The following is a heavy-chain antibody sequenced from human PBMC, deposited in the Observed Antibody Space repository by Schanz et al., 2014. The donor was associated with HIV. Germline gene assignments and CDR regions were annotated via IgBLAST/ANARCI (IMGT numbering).Heavy chain of an antibody. CDR3: ARGLTRYSSGWYHFDY. CDR1: GFTFSRYT. CDR2: ITPTGVFI. Sequence: EVQLVESGGGLVKPGESLRLSCAASGFTFSRYTMSWVRQAPGKGLEWVSSITPTGVFIYYADSVQGRVTISRDNAYKSLYLQMNSLRAEDTAVYYCARGLTRYSSGWYHFDYWGQGTLVSVSS. J-gene: IGHJ4*02. D-gene: IGHD6-19*01. V-gene: IGHV3-21*02.